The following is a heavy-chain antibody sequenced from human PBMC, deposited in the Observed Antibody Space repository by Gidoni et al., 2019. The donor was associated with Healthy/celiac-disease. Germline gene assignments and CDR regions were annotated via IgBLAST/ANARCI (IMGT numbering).Heavy chain of an antibody. V-gene: IGHV2-5*02. CDR1: GFSLSPSGVG. CDR2: IYWDDDK. Sequence: QITLKESGPTLVKPTQTLTLTCTFSGFSLSPSGVGVGWIRQPPGKALEWLALIYWDDDKRYSPSLKSRLTITKDTSKNQVVLTMTNMDPVDTATYYCAHSNPVDTIFGVVSYYFDYWGQGTLVTVSS. J-gene: IGHJ4*02. CDR3: AHSNPVDTIFGVVSYYFDY. D-gene: IGHD3-3*01.